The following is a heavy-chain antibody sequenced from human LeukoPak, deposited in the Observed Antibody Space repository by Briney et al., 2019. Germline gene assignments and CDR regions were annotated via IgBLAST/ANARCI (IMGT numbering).Heavy chain of an antibody. CDR1: GFGFSNHW. D-gene: IGHD4-11*01. CDR2: MNEDGSEK. Sequence: PGGSLRLSCAASGFGFSNHWMSWVRQAPGKGLEWVANMNEDGSEKNYVDSVKGRFTISRDNAQDSLYLQMNSLRAEDTAVYYCARDRGYSNFDYWGQGTLLTVSS. CDR3: ARDRGYSNFDY. V-gene: IGHV3-7*01. J-gene: IGHJ4*02.